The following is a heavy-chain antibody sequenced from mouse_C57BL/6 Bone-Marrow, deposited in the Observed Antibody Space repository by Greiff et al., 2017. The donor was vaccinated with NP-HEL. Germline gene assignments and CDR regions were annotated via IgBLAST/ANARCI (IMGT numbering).Heavy chain of an antibody. CDR3: ARHYYSNYFDY. CDR2: ISSGGSYT. J-gene: IGHJ2*01. CDR1: GFTFSSYG. V-gene: IGHV5-6*01. D-gene: IGHD2-5*01. Sequence: EVKLMESGGDLVKPGGSLKLSCAASGFTFSSYGMSWVRQTPDKRLEWVATISSGGSYTYYPDSVKGRFTISRDYAKNTLYLQMSSLKSEDTAMYYCARHYYSNYFDYWGQGTTLTVSS.